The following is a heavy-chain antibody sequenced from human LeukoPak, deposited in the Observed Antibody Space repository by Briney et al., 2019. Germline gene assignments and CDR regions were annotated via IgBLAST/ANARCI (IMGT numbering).Heavy chain of an antibody. CDR3: ARDFVYYGSGSYYGGPFDY. CDR1: GGTFSSYA. CDR2: IIPIFGIA. V-gene: IGHV1-69*04. J-gene: IGHJ4*02. Sequence: SVKVSCKASGGTFSSYAISWVRQSPGQGLEWMGRIIPIFGIANYAQKFQGRVTITADKSTSTAYMELSSLRSEDTAVYYCARDFVYYGSGSYYGGPFDYWGQGTLVTVSS. D-gene: IGHD3-10*01.